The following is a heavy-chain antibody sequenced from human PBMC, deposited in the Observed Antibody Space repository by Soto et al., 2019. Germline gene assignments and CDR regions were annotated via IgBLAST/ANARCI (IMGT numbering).Heavy chain of an antibody. CDR3: ARRLSGSSAFDF. J-gene: IGHJ4*01. V-gene: IGHV4-31*06. CDR2: MYKSGTS. D-gene: IGHD2-15*01. Sequence: QVQLQESGPGLLKPSQTLSLTCSVSGGSISSGTYYWSWIRHRPGKGLQWIGYMYKSGTSSYSPSLKRRSVLSVDTSKNQFSLKLTSVTAADTGTYFWARRLSGSSAFDFWGLGILVTVSS. CDR1: GGSISSGTYY.